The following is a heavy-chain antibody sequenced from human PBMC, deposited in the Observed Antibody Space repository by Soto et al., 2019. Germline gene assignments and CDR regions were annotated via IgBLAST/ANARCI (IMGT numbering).Heavy chain of an antibody. V-gene: IGHV2-5*01. Sequence: QITLKESGPTLVKPTQPLTLTCTFSGFSLSGGGTGVGWIRQPPGKALEWVSLIYWNDDRRYSPSLKTRLTITKDTSKNQVVLTMTNMDPVDTGTYYCAHRRDIDSSGYVGWGQGILVTVSS. CDR2: IYWNDDR. CDR1: GFSLSGGGTG. D-gene: IGHD3-22*01. J-gene: IGHJ4*02. CDR3: AHRRDIDSSGYVG.